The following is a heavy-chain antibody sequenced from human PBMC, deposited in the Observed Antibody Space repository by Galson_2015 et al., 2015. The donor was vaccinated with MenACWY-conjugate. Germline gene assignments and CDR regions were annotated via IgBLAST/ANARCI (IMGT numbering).Heavy chain of an antibody. D-gene: IGHD3-22*01. V-gene: IGHV3-30*18. CDR3: AKENYYDSSGFDY. Sequence: SLRLSCAASGFTFSSYGMHWVRQAPGKGLEWVAVISYDGSNKYYADSVKGRFTISRDNSKNTLYLQMNSLRAEDTAVYYCAKENYYDSSGFDYWGQGTLVTVSS. CDR1: GFTFSSYG. J-gene: IGHJ4*02. CDR2: ISYDGSNK.